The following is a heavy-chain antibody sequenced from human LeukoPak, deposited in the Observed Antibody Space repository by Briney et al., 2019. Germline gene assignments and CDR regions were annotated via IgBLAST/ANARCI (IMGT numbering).Heavy chain of an antibody. V-gene: IGHV3-23*01. D-gene: IGHD3-22*01. CDR1: GFTFSSYD. Sequence: PGGSLRLSCAASGFTFSSYDMAWVRQAPGKGLEWVSGMNGNGDKVYYADSVKGRFNISRDNSKNTLYLQMNSLRGEDTAVYYCAKRDYYDSDHYYPLFDYWGQGTLVTVSS. CDR3: AKRDYYDSDHYYPLFDY. J-gene: IGHJ4*02. CDR2: MNGNGDKV.